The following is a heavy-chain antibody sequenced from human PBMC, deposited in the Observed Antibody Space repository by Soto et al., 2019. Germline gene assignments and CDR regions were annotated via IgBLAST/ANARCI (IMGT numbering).Heavy chain of an antibody. Sequence: EVQLLESVGGLVQPGGSLRLSCAASGFTFSSYAMSWVRQAPGKGLEWVSAISGSGGSTYYADSVKGRFTISRDNSKNTMYLQMNSLIAEDTAVYYCAKEGSSRGGAFDIWAKGQWSPSLQ. V-gene: IGHV3-23*01. CDR3: AKEGSSRGGAFDI. CDR1: GFTFSSYA. CDR2: ISGSGGST. D-gene: IGHD6-13*01. J-gene: IGHJ3*02.